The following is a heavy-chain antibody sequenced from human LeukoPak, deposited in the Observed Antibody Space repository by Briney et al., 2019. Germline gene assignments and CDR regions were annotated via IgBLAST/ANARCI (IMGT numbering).Heavy chain of an antibody. CDR1: GFTFSSYE. Sequence: GGSLRPSCAASGFTFSSYEMNWVRQAPGKGLEWVSYISSSGSTIYYADSVKGRFTISRDNAKNSLYLQMNSLRAEDTAVYYCARARGYYDSSGYHRFLDYWGQGTLVTVSS. CDR3: ARARGYYDSSGYHRFLDY. J-gene: IGHJ4*02. CDR2: ISSSGSTI. V-gene: IGHV3-48*03. D-gene: IGHD3-22*01.